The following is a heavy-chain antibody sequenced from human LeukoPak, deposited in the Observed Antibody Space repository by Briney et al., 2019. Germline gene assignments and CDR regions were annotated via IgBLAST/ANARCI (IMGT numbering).Heavy chain of an antibody. D-gene: IGHD6-19*01. CDR3: ARQGITVAVNWFDP. CDR2: IYSSGNP. V-gene: IGHV4-39*01. Sequence: SETLSLTCTVSGGSISSTSDYWGWIRQPPGEGLEWIGSIYSSGNPHYNASLKSRVTISVDTSKNQFSLKLSSVTAADTAVYYCARQGITVAVNWFDPWGQGTLVTVSS. J-gene: IGHJ5*02. CDR1: GGSISSTSDY.